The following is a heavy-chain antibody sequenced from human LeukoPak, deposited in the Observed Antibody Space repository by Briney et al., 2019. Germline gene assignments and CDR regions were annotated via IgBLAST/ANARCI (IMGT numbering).Heavy chain of an antibody. D-gene: IGHD3-10*01. Sequence: SGGSLRLSCAASGLTVRKNFMSWVRQAPGEGLGWVSVIYSDGSTYYEESVKGRFTISREPSKTTLSLRMEGLRGEDRAVYCFAREKGRGVISPYYDYWGQGTRVTVSS. CDR2: IYSDGST. J-gene: IGHJ4*02. CDR1: GLTVRKNF. CDR3: AREKGRGVISPYYDY. V-gene: IGHV3-53*05.